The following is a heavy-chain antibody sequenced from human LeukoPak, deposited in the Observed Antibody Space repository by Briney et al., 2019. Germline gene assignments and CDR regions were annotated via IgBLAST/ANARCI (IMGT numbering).Heavy chain of an antibody. Sequence: GAPVKVSCKASGYTFTSYYMHWVRQAPGQGLEWMGIINPSGGSTSYAQKFQGRVTMTRDTSTSTVYMELSSLRSEDTAVYYCARGDQYYDILTGTYGMDVWGQGTTVTVSS. CDR1: GYTFTSYY. J-gene: IGHJ6*02. V-gene: IGHV1-46*01. D-gene: IGHD3-9*01. CDR2: INPSGGST. CDR3: ARGDQYYDILTGTYGMDV.